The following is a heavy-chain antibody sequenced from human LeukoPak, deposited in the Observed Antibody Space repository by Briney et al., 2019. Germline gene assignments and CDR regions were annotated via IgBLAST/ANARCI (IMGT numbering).Heavy chain of an antibody. CDR2: INLDGSEK. Sequence: GGSLRLSCAASGFTFSNYWMAWVRQAPGKGLEWVANINLDGSEKDYVDSLKGRCTISRDDAKNSLYLQVNTLRAEDSAVYYCARDSEKSSSFAFDIWGQGTVVTVSS. V-gene: IGHV3-7*01. D-gene: IGHD6-13*01. J-gene: IGHJ3*02. CDR1: GFTFSNYW. CDR3: ARDSEKSSSFAFDI.